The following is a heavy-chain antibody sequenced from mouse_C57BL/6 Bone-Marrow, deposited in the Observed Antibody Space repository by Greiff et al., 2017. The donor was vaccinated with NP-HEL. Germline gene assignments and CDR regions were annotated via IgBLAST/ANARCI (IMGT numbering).Heavy chain of an antibody. CDR1: GFTFSDYG. V-gene: IGHV5-15*01. D-gene: IGHD1-1*01. CDR3: ARQGVYYYGSDWYFDV. CDR2: ISNLAYSI. J-gene: IGHJ1*03. Sequence: EVKLVESGGGLVQPGGSLKLSCAASGFTFSDYGMAWVRQAPRKGPEWVAFISNLAYSIYYADTVTGRFTISRENAKNTRYLEMSSLRSEDTAMYYCARQGVYYYGSDWYFDVWGTGTTVTVSS.